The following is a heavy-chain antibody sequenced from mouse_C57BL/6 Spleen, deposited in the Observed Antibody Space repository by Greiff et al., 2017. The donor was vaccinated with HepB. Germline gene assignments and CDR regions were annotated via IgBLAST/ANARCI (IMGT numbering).Heavy chain of an antibody. Sequence: VQLQQSGAELVKPGASVKISCKASGYAFSSYWMNWVKQRPGKGLEWIGQIYPGDGDTNYNGKFKGKATQTADKSSSTTYMQLSSLTSEDSAVYFCARGEGVYYGSSWFAYWGQGTLVTVSA. V-gene: IGHV1-80*01. CDR2: IYPGDGDT. D-gene: IGHD1-1*01. J-gene: IGHJ3*01. CDR3: ARGEGVYYGSSWFAY. CDR1: GYAFSSYW.